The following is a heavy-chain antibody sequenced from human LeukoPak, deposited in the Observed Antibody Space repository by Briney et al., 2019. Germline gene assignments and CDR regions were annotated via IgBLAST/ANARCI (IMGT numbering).Heavy chain of an antibody. CDR2: ISGDGGTI. J-gene: IGHJ4*02. CDR1: GFTLRSSA. Sequence: GGSLRLSCAASGFTLRSSAMSWVRQAPGKGLEWVSAISGDGGTISYAASVRGRFTISRDNAKNTLFLQMSSLRAGDTALYYCAKELYGNPSGYWGQGTRATVSS. V-gene: IGHV3-23*01. D-gene: IGHD2-8*01. CDR3: AKELYGNPSGY.